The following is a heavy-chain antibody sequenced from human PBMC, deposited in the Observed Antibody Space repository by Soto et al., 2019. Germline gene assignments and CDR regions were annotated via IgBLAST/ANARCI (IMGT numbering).Heavy chain of an antibody. CDR1: GGTSRSYP. CDR3: ARSNSGNGNSYSPFDY. D-gene: IGHD2-21*01. CDR2: IIPMFGTA. J-gene: IGHJ4*02. V-gene: IGHV1-69*01. Sequence: QVQLVQSGAEVKKPGSSVRVSCKASGGTSRSYPISWVRQAPGQGLEWMGGIIPMFGTANYAQKFQGRLTITADDSTSTAYMELSSLRSEDTAVYYCARSNSGNGNSYSPFDYWGQGTLVTVSS.